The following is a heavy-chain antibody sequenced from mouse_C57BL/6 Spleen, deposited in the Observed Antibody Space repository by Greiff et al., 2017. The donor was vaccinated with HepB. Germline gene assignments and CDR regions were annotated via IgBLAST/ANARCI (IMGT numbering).Heavy chain of an antibody. D-gene: IGHD2-4*01. CDR3: ARGDYGEDYYAMDY. V-gene: IGHV5-17*01. J-gene: IGHJ4*01. Sequence: EVKLVESGGGLVKPGGSLKLSCAASGFTFSDYGMHWVRQAPEKGLEWVAYISSGSSTIYYADTVKGRFTISRDNAKNTLFLQMTSLRSEDTAMYYCARGDYGEDYYAMDYWGQGTSVTVSS. CDR1: GFTFSDYG. CDR2: ISSGSSTI.